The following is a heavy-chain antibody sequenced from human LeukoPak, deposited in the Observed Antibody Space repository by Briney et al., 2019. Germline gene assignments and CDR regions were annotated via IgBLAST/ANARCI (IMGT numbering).Heavy chain of an antibody. CDR3: ITEDSSGTYIYFHY. V-gene: IGHV3-15*01. J-gene: IGHJ4*02. D-gene: IGHD3-22*01. Sequence: GGSLRLSCAASGFIFSNAWMSWVRQAPGKGLEWVGRIKSKIDGGTTDYAAPVKGRFTISRDDSKNTLYLQMNSLETEDTAAYYCITEDSSGTYIYFHYWGQGTLVSVSS. CDR1: GFIFSNAW. CDR2: IKSKIDGGTT.